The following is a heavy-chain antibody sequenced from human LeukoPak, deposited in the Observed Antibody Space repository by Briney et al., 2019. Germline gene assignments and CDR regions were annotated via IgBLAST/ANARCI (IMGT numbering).Heavy chain of an antibody. CDR3: ARFNYGSVLRYFDWLIIQGWFDP. Sequence: SETPSLTCTVSGGSISSYYWSWIRQPAGKGLEWIGRIYTSGSTNYNPSLKSRVTMSVDTSKNQFSLKLSSVTAADTAVYYCARFNYGSVLRYFDWLIIQGWFDPWGQGTLVTVSS. CDR1: GGSISSYY. V-gene: IGHV4-4*07. J-gene: IGHJ5*02. D-gene: IGHD3-9*01. CDR2: IYTSGST.